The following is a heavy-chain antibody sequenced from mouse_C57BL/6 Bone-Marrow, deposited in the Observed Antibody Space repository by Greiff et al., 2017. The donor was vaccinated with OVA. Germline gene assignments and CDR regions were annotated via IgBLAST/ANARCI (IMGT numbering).Heavy chain of an antibody. J-gene: IGHJ2*01. Sequence: EVQLQQSGAELVRPGASVKLSCTASGFNIKDDYMHWVKQRPEQGLEWIGWIDPENGDTEYASKFQGKATITADTSSNTAYLQLSSLTSADTAVYYYTTVSIYYGHYGYFDYWGQGTTLTVSS. CDR3: TTVSIYYGHYGYFDY. D-gene: IGHD2-1*01. CDR2: IDPENGDT. CDR1: GFNIKDDY. V-gene: IGHV14-4*01.